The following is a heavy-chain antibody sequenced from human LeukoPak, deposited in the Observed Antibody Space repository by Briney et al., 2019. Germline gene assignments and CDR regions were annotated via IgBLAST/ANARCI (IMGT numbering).Heavy chain of an antibody. V-gene: IGHV4-59*11. CDR2: IYHSGST. CDR1: GGSFGTHS. J-gene: IGHJ1*01. D-gene: IGHD6-6*01. Sequence: SQTLSLTCAIYGGSFGTHSWTWIRQPPGKGLEWIGYIYHSGSTNYNPSLQSRVTISVDTSKNQFSLNLNSVTAADTAVYYCARGGAARLHFQNWGQGTLVTVSS. CDR3: ARGGAARLHFQN.